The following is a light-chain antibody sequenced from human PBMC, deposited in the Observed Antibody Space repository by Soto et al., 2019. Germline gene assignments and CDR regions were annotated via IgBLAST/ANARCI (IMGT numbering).Light chain of an antibody. Sequence: IVLTQSPGTLSFSPGERATLSCRASQNVRDSYLAWYQQKPRQAPSLLLYDTSTRATGVPDRFSGSGSGTDFALTISRVEPEEFPLYFRPQYGRAPGTFGQGNQVDI. V-gene: IGKV3-20*01. CDR1: QNVRDSY. CDR2: DTS. CDR3: PQYGRAPGT. J-gene: IGKJ1*01.